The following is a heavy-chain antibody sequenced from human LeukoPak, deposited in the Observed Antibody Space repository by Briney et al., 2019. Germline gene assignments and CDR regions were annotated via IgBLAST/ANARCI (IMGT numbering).Heavy chain of an antibody. Sequence: ASVKVSCKASGYTFTSYGISWVRQAPGQGLEWMGWISAYNGNTNCAQKLQGRVTMTTDTSTSTAYMELRSLRSDDTAVYYCARGSHYDILTGYSELYGMDVWGQGTTVTVSS. CDR1: GYTFTSYG. CDR2: ISAYNGNT. CDR3: ARGSHYDILTGYSELYGMDV. J-gene: IGHJ6*02. V-gene: IGHV1-18*01. D-gene: IGHD3-9*01.